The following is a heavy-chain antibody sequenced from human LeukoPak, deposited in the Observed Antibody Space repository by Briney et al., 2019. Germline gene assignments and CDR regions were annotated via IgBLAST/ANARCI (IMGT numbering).Heavy chain of an antibody. V-gene: IGHV3-48*01. D-gene: IGHD3-10*01. CDR2: ISSSSSTI. J-gene: IGHJ4*02. CDR1: GFTFSSYS. Sequence: GGSLRLSCAASGFTFSSYSMNWVRQAPGKGLEWVSYISSSSSTIYYADSVKGRFTISRDNAKNSLYLQVNSLRAEDTAVYYCARDPLWFGELPTLADYWGQGTLVTVSS. CDR3: ARDPLWFGELPTLADY.